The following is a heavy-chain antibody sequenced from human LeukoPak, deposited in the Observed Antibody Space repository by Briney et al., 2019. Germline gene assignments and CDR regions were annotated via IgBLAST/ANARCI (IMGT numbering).Heavy chain of an antibody. V-gene: IGHV3-74*01. D-gene: IGHD1-26*01. Sequence: PGGSLRLSCAASGFTFNTYWMYWVRQAPGKGLVWVSRINADGSTTNDADSVKGRFTISRDNAKNTLYLQMNSLRAEDTAVYYCATGACSGSYRGLDYWGQGTLVAVSS. CDR1: GFTFNTYW. CDR3: ATGACSGSYRGLDY. J-gene: IGHJ4*02. CDR2: INADGSTT.